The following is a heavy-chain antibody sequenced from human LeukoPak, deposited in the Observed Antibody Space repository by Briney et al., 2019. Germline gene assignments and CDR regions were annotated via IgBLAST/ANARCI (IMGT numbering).Heavy chain of an antibody. CDR2: ISSSSSYI. CDR3: AATESYGDCANRRYYFDY. D-gene: IGHD4-17*01. CDR1: GFTFSSYS. Sequence: GGSLRLSCAASGFTFSSYSMNWVRQAPGKGLEWVSSISSSSSYIYYADSVKGRFTISRDNAKNSLYLQMNSLRAEDTAVYYCAATESYGDCANRRYYFDYWGQGTLVTVSS. V-gene: IGHV3-21*01. J-gene: IGHJ4*02.